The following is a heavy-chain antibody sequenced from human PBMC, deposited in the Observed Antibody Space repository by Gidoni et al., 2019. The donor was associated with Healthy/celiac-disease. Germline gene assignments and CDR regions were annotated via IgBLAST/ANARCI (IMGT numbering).Heavy chain of an antibody. D-gene: IGHD3-22*01. J-gene: IGHJ4*02. CDR1: GFTVSSNY. CDR2: IYSGGST. Sequence: EVQLVESGGGLVQPGGSLRLSCAASGFTVSSNYMSWVRQAPGKGLEWVSVIYSGGSTYYADSVKGRFTISRDNSKNTLYLQMNSLRAEDTAVYYCARVGYDSSGYWDYWGQGTLVTVSS. CDR3: ARVGYDSSGYWDY. V-gene: IGHV3-66*02.